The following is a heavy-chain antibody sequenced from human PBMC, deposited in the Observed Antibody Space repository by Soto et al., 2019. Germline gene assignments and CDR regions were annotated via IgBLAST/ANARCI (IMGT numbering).Heavy chain of an antibody. V-gene: IGHV1-69*01. CDR2: IIPIFGTA. D-gene: IGHD2-2*01. Sequence: QVQLVQSGAEVKKPGSSVKVSCKASGGTFSSYAISWVRQAPGQGLEWMGGIIPIFGTANYAQKFQGRVTITADESTSTAYMELSSPRSEDTAVYYCAREGYCSSTSCQYYYYGMDVWGQGTTVTVSS. J-gene: IGHJ6*02. CDR3: AREGYCSSTSCQYYYYGMDV. CDR1: GGTFSSYA.